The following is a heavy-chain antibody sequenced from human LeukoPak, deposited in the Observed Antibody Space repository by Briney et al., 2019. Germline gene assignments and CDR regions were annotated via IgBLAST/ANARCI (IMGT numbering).Heavy chain of an antibody. CDR2: ISGSGGST. CDR3: AKDFVGQLLVFNAFYN. J-gene: IGHJ3*02. CDR1: GFTFSSYA. Sequence: GGSLRLSCAASGFTFSSYAMSWVRQAPGKGLEWVSAISGSGGSTYYADSVKGRFTISRDNSKNTLHLQMNSLRAGDTAVYYCAKDFVGQLLVFNAFYNWGQRTMVTVSS. V-gene: IGHV3-23*01. D-gene: IGHD6-19*01.